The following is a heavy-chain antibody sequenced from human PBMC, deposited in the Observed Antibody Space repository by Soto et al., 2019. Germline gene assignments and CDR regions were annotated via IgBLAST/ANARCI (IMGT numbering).Heavy chain of an antibody. CDR1: GGSITNYY. D-gene: IGHD3-10*01. J-gene: IGHJ6*02. CDR3: ARHGFGSLHGLVDV. Sequence: QVQLQESGPGLVKPSETLSLTCTVSGGSITNYYCSWFRQPPGKGLEWIGYIQYSGYSAYNLSLKRRVTMSMDTSKTQFSLMLESVTATDTAVYYCARHGFGSLHGLVDVWGPGNTVIVSS. V-gene: IGHV4-59*08. CDR2: IQYSGYS.